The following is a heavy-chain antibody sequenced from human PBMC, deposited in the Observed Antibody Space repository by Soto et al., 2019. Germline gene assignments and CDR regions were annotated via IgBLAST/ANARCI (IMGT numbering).Heavy chain of an antibody. J-gene: IGHJ6*02. CDR3: TRLRIFGVATTLYHTMHX. Sequence: GGSLRLSFAASGFTFSDHKMDWVRQAPGKGLEWVFRIRNKANSYTTEYAASVKGRFTISRDDSKNSLYLQMNSLKTEDTAVYYCTRLRIFGVATTLYHTMHXWGQGTAVTVS. CDR1: GFTFSDHK. D-gene: IGHD3-3*01. V-gene: IGHV3-72*01. CDR2: IRNKANSYTT.